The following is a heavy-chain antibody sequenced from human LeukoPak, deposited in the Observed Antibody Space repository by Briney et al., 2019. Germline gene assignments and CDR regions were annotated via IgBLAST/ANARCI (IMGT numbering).Heavy chain of an antibody. CDR2: IYYSGST. CDR1: GGSISSSSYY. V-gene: IGHV4-39*01. Sequence: SETLSLTCTVSGGSISSSSYYWGWIRQPPGKGLEWIGSIYYSGSTYYNPSLKSRVTISVDTSKNQFSLKLSSVTAADTAVYYCARPRRHYYGSRGDDWFEPWGQGTLVTVSS. J-gene: IGHJ5*02. D-gene: IGHD3-10*01. CDR3: ARPRRHYYGSRGDDWFEP.